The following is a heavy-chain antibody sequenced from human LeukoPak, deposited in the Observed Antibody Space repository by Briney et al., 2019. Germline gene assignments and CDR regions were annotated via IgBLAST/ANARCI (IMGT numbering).Heavy chain of an antibody. CDR3: ASVGDFWSGYSRGYYMDV. V-gene: IGHV3-23*01. D-gene: IGHD3-3*01. J-gene: IGHJ6*03. Sequence: GGSLRLSCAASGFTFRSYAMSWVRQAPGKGLEGVSVISGSGDSTYYADSVKGRFTISRDNSKKTLYLQMNSLRAEDTAVYYCASVGDFWSGYSRGYYMDVWGKGTTVTASS. CDR1: GFTFRSYA. CDR2: ISGSGDST.